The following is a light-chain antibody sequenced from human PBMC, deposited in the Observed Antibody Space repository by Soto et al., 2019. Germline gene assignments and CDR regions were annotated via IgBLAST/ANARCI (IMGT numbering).Light chain of an antibody. CDR2: GAS. V-gene: IGKV3-15*01. Sequence: EIVMTQSPATLSVSPGERATLSCRASQSVSSNLAWYQQKPGQAPRLLIYGASTRATGIPARFSGSGSGTEFTRTISSLQYEDVAISFCQQYNNWPTDRTFGQGTKVEIK. J-gene: IGKJ1*01. CDR1: QSVSSN. CDR3: QQYNNWPTDRT.